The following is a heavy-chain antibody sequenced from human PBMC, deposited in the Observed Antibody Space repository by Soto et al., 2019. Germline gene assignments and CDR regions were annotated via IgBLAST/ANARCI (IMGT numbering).Heavy chain of an antibody. CDR3: ARLGIVVVPAAISYYYYMDV. CDR2: IYYSGST. Sequence: SETLSLTCTVSGGSISSYYWSWIRQPPGKGLEWIGYIYYSGSTNYNPSLKSRVTISVDTSKNQFSLKLSSVTAADTAVYYCARLGIVVVPAAISYYYYMDVWGKGTTVTVSS. V-gene: IGHV4-59*08. J-gene: IGHJ6*03. D-gene: IGHD2-2*01. CDR1: GGSISSYY.